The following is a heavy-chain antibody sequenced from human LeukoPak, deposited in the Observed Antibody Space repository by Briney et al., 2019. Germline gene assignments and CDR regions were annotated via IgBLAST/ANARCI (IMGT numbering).Heavy chain of an antibody. CDR3: ARDVLGVQGAGVY. D-gene: IGHD3-10*02. V-gene: IGHV3-7*01. CDR1: GFTFSSYW. J-gene: IGHJ4*02. Sequence: GGSLRLSCAASGFTFSSYWMSWVRQAPGKGLEWVANIKQDGSEKYYVDSVKGRFTISRDNAKNSLYLQMNSLRAEDTAVYYCARDVLGVQGAGVYWGQGTLVTVSS. CDR2: IKQDGSEK.